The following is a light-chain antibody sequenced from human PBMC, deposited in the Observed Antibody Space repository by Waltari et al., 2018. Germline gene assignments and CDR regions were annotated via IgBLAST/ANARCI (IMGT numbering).Light chain of an antibody. J-gene: IGLJ2*01. CDR2: DDS. Sequence: SYVLPQPHSVSVAPGQTARITCGGDNIDAKSVHWYQQKPGQAPVVVVFDDSDRPSGIPERFSGANSGNTATLTISRVEGGDEADYFCQVWDSSGDLLVIFGGGTKLTVL. CDR1: NIDAKS. CDR3: QVWDSSGDLLVI. V-gene: IGLV3-21*02.